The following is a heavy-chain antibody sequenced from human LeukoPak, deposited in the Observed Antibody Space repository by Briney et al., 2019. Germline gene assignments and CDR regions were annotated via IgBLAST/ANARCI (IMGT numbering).Heavy chain of an antibody. Sequence: SETLSLTCTVSGGSISSYYWSWIRQPPGKGLEWIGYIYYSGSTNYNPSLKSRVTISVDTSKNQFSLKLSSLTAADTAVYYCAREYSSSSEFTNYYYYYYMDVWGKGTTVTVSS. V-gene: IGHV4-59*01. D-gene: IGHD6-6*01. CDR3: AREYSSSSEFTNYYYYYYMDV. CDR2: IYYSGST. J-gene: IGHJ6*03. CDR1: GGSISSYY.